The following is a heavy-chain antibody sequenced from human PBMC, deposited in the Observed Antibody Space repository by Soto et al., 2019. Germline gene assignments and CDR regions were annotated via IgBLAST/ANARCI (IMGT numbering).Heavy chain of an antibody. CDR2: IWYDGSNK. CDR1: GFTFSSYG. CDR3: AREVAADGLRPIYTFDY. J-gene: IGHJ4*02. Sequence: QVQLVESGGGVVQPGRSLRLSCAASGFTFSSYGMHWVRQAPDKGLEWVAVIWYDGSNKYYADSVKGRFTISRDNSKNTLYLQMNSLRAEDTAVYYCAREVAADGLRPIYTFDYWGQGTLVTVSS. D-gene: IGHD6-13*01. V-gene: IGHV3-33*01.